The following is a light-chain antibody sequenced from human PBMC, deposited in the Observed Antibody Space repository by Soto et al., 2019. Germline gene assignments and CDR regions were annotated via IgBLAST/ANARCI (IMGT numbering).Light chain of an antibody. J-gene: IGLJ2*01. CDR2: GNS. V-gene: IGLV1-40*01. CDR3: QSYDSGLSGSGV. CDR1: SSNIGAGYD. Sequence: QSVLTQPPSVSGAPGQRVTISCTGSSSNIGAGYDVHWYQQLPGTAPKLLIYGNSNRPSGVPDRFSGSKSSTSASLAITGLQAEDEADYYCQSYDSGLSGSGVFGGGTKLTVL.